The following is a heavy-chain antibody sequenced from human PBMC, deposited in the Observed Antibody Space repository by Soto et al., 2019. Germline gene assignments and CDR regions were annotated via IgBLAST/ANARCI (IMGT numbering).Heavy chain of an antibody. CDR1: GFTFSSYA. Sequence: GGSLRLSCAASGFTFSSYAMSWVRQAPGKGLEWVSAISGSGGSTYYAEYVKGRFTISRDNSKNTLYLQMNSLRAEDTAVYYCAKDFEAGRWSCFDYWGQVTLVTVSS. D-gene: IGHD6-19*01. J-gene: IGHJ4*02. CDR2: ISGSGGST. CDR3: AKDFEAGRWSCFDY. V-gene: IGHV3-23*01.